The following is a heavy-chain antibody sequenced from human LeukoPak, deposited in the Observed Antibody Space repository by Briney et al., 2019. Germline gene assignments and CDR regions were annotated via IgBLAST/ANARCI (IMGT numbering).Heavy chain of an antibody. V-gene: IGHV3-23*01. D-gene: IGHD6-13*01. CDR3: AKGGKGYSSSWYDY. CDR2: IVGGGVST. J-gene: IGHJ4*02. Sequence: PGGSRRLSCAASGFTFRNFAMSWVRKTPGKGREWVSAIVGGGVSTFYADSVKGRFTISRDNSTNTVSLQMRRLRAEETAVYYCAKGGKGYSSSWYDYWGQGTLVTVSS. CDR1: GFTFRNFA.